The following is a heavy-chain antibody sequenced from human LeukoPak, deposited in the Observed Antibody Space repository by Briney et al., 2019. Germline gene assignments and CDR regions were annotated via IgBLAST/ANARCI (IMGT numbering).Heavy chain of an antibody. Sequence: PGESLRLSCIGSGMNNYWMTWVRQAPGKGLQSLANINKDGSEKYYLDSVKGRITISRDNMKNSVFLEINSLRAEGTGIYYCATDLNWVSHWGQGTLVTVSS. D-gene: IGHD3-16*01. J-gene: IGHJ4*02. CDR1: GMNNYW. V-gene: IGHV3-7*01. CDR3: ATDLNWVSH. CDR2: INKDGSEK.